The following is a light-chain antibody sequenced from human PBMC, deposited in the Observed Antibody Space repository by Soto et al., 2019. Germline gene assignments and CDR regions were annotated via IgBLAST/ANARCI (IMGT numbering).Light chain of an antibody. CDR1: QSLSSY. J-gene: IGKJ4*01. V-gene: IGKV3-11*01. CDR3: QQRSNWLT. CDR2: DAC. Sequence: EIVLTQSPATLSLSPGERATLSCRASQSLSSYLAWYQQKPGQAPRLLIYDACNRATGIPARFSGSGSGTDFTLTISSLEPEDFAVYYCQQRSNWLTFGGGTKVEIK.